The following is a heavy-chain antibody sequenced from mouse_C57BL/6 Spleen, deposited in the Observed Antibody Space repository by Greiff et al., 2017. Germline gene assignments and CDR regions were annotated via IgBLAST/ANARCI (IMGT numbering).Heavy chain of an antibody. CDR1: GYTFTSYW. CDR3: ARWTIVTSYYFDY. D-gene: IGHD2-5*01. CDR2: INPSNGGT. V-gene: IGHV1-53*01. J-gene: IGHJ2*01. Sequence: QVQLQQPGTELVKPGASVKLSCKASGYTFTSYWMHWVKQRPGQGLEWLGNINPSNGGTNYNEKVKSKATLTVDKSSSTAYMQLSSLTSADSAVYYCARWTIVTSYYFDYWGQGTTLTVSS.